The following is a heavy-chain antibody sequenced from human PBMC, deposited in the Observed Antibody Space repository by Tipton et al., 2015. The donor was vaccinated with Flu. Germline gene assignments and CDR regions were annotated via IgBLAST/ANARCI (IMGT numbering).Heavy chain of an antibody. Sequence: TLSLTCTVSSGSISSSSYFCAWIRQPPGKGLEWIGGISYSGNTYYNPSLKSRVTISVDTSKSQFSLMLRSVTAADTAVYYCARLSYYDVDLKNFYFDYWGQGALVTVSS. D-gene: IGHD3-10*02. CDR1: SGSISSSSYF. V-gene: IGHV4-39*01. CDR3: ARLSYYDVDLKNFYFDY. J-gene: IGHJ4*02. CDR2: ISYSGNT.